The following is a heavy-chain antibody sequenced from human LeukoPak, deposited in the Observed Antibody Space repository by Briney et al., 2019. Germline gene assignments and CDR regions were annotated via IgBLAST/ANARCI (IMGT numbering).Heavy chain of an antibody. CDR3: AREHGDYGGGPNWFDP. J-gene: IGHJ5*02. Sequence: PSGTLSLTCAVSGGSISTSNWWSWVRQPPGKGLEWIGEIYHSGSTNYNPSLKSRVAISVDKSENQFSLKLSSVTAADTAVYYCAREHGDYGGGPNWFDPWGQGTLVTVSS. D-gene: IGHD4-17*01. V-gene: IGHV4-4*02. CDR2: IYHSGST. CDR1: GGSISTSNW.